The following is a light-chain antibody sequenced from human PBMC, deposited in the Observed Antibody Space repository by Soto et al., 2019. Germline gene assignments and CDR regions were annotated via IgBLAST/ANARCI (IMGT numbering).Light chain of an antibody. Sequence: IGFTQSPGTLSLSPGERATLSCRASQSVSTRFLAWYQQKPGQAPRLLIYGVSTRATGIPDRFSGSGSGTDFTLTINALEPEDLGVYYCQQYDSSPWAFGPGTKVDIK. CDR3: QQYDSSPWA. J-gene: IGKJ1*01. V-gene: IGKV3-20*01. CDR2: GVS. CDR1: QSVSTRF.